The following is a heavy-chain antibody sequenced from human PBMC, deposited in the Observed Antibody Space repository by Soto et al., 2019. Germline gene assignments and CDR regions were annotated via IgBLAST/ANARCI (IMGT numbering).Heavy chain of an antibody. V-gene: IGHV3-30*18. CDR1: GFTFSSYG. Sequence: QVQLVESGGGVVQPGRSLRLSCAASGFTFSSYGMHWVRKAPGKGLEWVAVISYDGSNKYYADSVKGRFTISRDNSKNTLYLQMNSLRAEDTAVYYCAKDLQPGSSSPGALFYWGQGTLVTVSS. D-gene: IGHD6-6*01. CDR2: ISYDGSNK. CDR3: AKDLQPGSSSPGALFY. J-gene: IGHJ4*02.